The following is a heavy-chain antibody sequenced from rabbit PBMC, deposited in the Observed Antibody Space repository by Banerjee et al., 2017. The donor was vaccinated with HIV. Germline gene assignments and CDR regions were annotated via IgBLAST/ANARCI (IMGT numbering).Heavy chain of an antibody. J-gene: IGHJ4*01. CDR2: IYTGNGNT. CDR1: GFTLSSYW. CDR3: ARDPNYDDISYYNL. D-gene: IGHD8-1*01. Sequence: QSLEESGGGLVKPGASLTLTCTASGFTLSSYWMCWVRQAPGKGLEWIGCIYTGNGNTYYASWAKGRFTISKTSSTTVTLQMTSLTAADTATYFCARDPNYDDISYYNLWGPGTLVTV. V-gene: IGHV1S40*01.